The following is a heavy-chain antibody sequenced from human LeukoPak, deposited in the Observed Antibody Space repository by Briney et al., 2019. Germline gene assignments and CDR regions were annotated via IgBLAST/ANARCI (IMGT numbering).Heavy chain of an antibody. J-gene: IGHJ1*01. CDR1: GSSISSYY. CDR3: VRAPRDAAAQSQH. CDR2: IHYSGST. V-gene: IGHV4-59*01. Sequence: PSETLSLTCSVSGSSISSYYWSWIRQPPGKGLEWIGYIHYSGSTNYNPSLKSRVTIAVDTSKNQFSLKLTSVTAADTAVYYCVRAPRDAAAQSQHWGQGTLVTVSS. D-gene: IGHD6-13*01.